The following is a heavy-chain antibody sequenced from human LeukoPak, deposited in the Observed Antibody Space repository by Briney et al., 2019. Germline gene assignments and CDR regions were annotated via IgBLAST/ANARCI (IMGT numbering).Heavy chain of an antibody. D-gene: IGHD6-19*01. Sequence: SQTLSLTCAISGDSVSSNSAAWNWIRQSSSRGLEWLGRTYYRSKWYNDYAVSVESRITINPDTSKNQFSLQLNSVTPEDTAVYYCARVGEQWLVFFDYWGQGTLVTVSS. CDR1: GDSVSSNSAA. J-gene: IGHJ4*02. V-gene: IGHV6-1*01. CDR3: ARVGEQWLVFFDY. CDR2: TYYRSKWYN.